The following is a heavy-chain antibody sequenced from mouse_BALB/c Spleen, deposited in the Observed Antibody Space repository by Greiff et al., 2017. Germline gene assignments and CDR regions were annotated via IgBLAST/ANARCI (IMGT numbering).Heavy chain of an antibody. V-gene: IGHV5-9-3*01. CDR1: GFTFSSYA. J-gene: IGHJ4*01. CDR2: ISSGGSYT. Sequence: DVKLVESGGGLVKPGGSLKLSCAASGFTFSSYAMSWVRQTPEKRLEWVATISSGGSYTYYPDSVKGRFTISRDNAKNTLYLQMSSLRSEDTAMYYCARHNGNYVGYYAMDYWGQGTSVTVSS. CDR3: ARHNGNYVGYYAMDY. D-gene: IGHD2-1*01.